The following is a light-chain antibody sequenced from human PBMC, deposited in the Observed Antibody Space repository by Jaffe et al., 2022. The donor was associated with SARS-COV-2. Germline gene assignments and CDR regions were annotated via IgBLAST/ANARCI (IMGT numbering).Light chain of an antibody. Sequence: DIQMTQSPSSLSASVGDRVTITCRASQSISNYLNWYQQKPGKAPKLLIYAASSLQSGVPSRFSGSGSGTDFTLTIGSLQPEDFATYSCQQSYRTPLTFGGGTKVEIK. CDR2: AAS. V-gene: IGKV1-39*01. J-gene: IGKJ4*01. CDR1: QSISNY. CDR3: QQSYRTPLT.